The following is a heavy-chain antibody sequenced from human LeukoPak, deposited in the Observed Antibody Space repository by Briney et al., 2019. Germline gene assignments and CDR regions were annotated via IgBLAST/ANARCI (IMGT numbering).Heavy chain of an antibody. CDR3: ARRAYYDTSGYYPASGYFDL. CDR2: IYSNGIT. J-gene: IGHJ2*01. V-gene: IGHV4-4*08. CDR1: GGSIFSYY. Sequence: SETLSLTCTVSGGSIFSYYFNWIRQPPGKGLEWIGYIYSNGITNYNPSLRSRGTISIATSKNQFSLRPRSVTAADTAIYYCARRAYYDTSGYYPASGYFDLWGRGTLVTVSS. D-gene: IGHD3-22*01.